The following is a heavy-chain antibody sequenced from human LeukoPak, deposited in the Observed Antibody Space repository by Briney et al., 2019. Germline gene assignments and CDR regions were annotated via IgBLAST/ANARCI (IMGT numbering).Heavy chain of an antibody. CDR3: AREKGEGLYYYGMDV. Sequence: GGSLRLSCAASGFTFSSYGMHWVRQASGKGLEWVAVIWYDGRNKYYADSVKGRFTIPRDNSKNTLYLQMNSLRAEDTAVYYCAREKGEGLYYYGMDVWGQGTTVTVSS. D-gene: IGHD3-10*01. J-gene: IGHJ6*02. CDR2: IWYDGRNK. V-gene: IGHV3-33*01. CDR1: GFTFSSYG.